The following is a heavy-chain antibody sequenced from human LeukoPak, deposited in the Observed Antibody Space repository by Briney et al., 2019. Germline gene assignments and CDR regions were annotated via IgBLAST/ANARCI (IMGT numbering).Heavy chain of an antibody. CDR3: ARGPRSTDWYSIDY. V-gene: IGHV4-4*07. D-gene: IGHD6-19*01. CDR2: IYSRGDT. CDR1: GGSTSSYY. J-gene: IGHJ4*02. Sequence: PSETLSLTCTVSGGSTSSYYWSWIRQPAGKGLEWIGRIYSRGDTNYNPSLKSRVAMSVDTSKNQFSLKLSSVTAADTAVYYCARGPRSTDWYSIDYWGQGTLVTVSS.